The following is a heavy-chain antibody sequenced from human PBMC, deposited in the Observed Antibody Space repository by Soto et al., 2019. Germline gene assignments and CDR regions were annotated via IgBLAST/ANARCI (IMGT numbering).Heavy chain of an antibody. Sequence: EVQLVESGGGLVKPGGSLRLSCEASGFTFSSYSMNWVRQAPGKGLEWVSSISSSSSYIYYADSVKGRFTISRDNAKNSLYLQMNSLRAEDTAVYYCARDALLRPYDYVWGSYRPEAFDIWGQGTMVTVSS. CDR3: ARDALLRPYDYVWGSYRPEAFDI. D-gene: IGHD3-16*02. V-gene: IGHV3-21*01. J-gene: IGHJ3*02. CDR2: ISSSSSYI. CDR1: GFTFSSYS.